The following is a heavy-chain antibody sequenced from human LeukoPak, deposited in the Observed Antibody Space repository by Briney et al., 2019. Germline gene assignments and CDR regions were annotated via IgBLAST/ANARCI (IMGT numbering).Heavy chain of an antibody. J-gene: IGHJ3*02. CDR1: GNSFGNYY. CDR3: GRSYHDDAWAAFDI. CDR2: IYTSGST. V-gene: IGHV4-4*07. Sequence: PSETLSLTCTVSGNSFGNYYWSWIRQPAGKGLEWIGRIYTSGSTTYNPSLKSRVTMSVDTSKNQFSLRLSSVTAADTAVYYCGRSYHDDAWAAFDIWGQGTVVTISS. D-gene: IGHD3-16*01.